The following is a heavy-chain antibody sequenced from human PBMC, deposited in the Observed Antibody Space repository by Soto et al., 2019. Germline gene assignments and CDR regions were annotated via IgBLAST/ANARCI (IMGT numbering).Heavy chain of an antibody. J-gene: IGHJ4*02. V-gene: IGHV4-30-2*01. CDR2: IYHSGST. CDR1: GGSISSDGYS. Sequence: PSETLSLTCAVSGGSISSDGYSWSWIRQPPGKGLEWIGYIYHSGSTYYNPSLKSRVTISVDRSKNQFSLKLSSVTAADTAVYYCASSHAGAHITAAVHWGQGTLVTVSS. D-gene: IGHD6-13*01. CDR3: ASSHAGAHITAAVH.